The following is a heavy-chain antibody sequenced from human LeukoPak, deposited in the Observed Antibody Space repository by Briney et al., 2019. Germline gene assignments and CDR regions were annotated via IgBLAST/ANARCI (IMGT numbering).Heavy chain of an antibody. D-gene: IGHD3-22*01. CDR1: GYTFTNYG. Sequence: ASVHVSCKASGYTFTNYGISWLRQPPGQRLQWRRRINSKNENTNYAQNFKSRVSISADTSKNPASMKLRTLRAADTAVYYCVRDWGSMKVISDYWGQGTRVSVSS. V-gene: IGHV1-18*01. CDR3: VRDWGSMKVISDY. J-gene: IGHJ4*02. CDR2: INSKNENT.